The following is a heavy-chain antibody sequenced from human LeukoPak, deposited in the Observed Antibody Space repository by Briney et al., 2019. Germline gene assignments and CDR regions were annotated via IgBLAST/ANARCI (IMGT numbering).Heavy chain of an antibody. CDR1: GFTFSNYN. J-gene: IGHJ4*02. D-gene: IGHD5-12*01. CDR3: ARDPREYRGAYYLDS. CDR2: ISSSSSVI. Sequence: GGSLRLSCAASGFTFSNYNMNWGRQAPGKGLECVSDISSSSSVIYYADSVKGRFTISRDNAKNSLNLQMQSLRDEDPVVYYCARDPREYRGAYYLDSGGRGPLVTVSS. V-gene: IGHV3-48*02.